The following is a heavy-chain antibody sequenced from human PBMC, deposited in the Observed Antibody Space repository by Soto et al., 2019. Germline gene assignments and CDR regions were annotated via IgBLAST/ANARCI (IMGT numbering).Heavy chain of an antibody. CDR2: ISYSGST. J-gene: IGHJ4*02. CDR3: AREGGTIFGVDNFDY. Sequence: SETLSLTCTVSGGSVSSGIYYWSWIRHPPGKGLEWIGYISYSGSTNYNPSLKSRVTISVDTSKNQFSLNLSSVTAADTAVYYCAREGGTIFGVDNFDYWGKGTLVTVS. V-gene: IGHV4-61*01. CDR1: GGSVSSGIYY. D-gene: IGHD3-3*01.